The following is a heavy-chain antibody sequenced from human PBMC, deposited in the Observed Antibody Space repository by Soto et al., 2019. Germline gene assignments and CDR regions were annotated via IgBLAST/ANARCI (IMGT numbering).Heavy chain of an antibody. CDR2: ISSSSSYI. D-gene: IGHD1-26*01. V-gene: IGHV3-21*01. J-gene: IGHJ4*02. Sequence: GGSLRLSCAASGFTFSNYAMSWVRQAPGKGLEWVSSISSSSSYIYYADSVKGRFTISRDNAKNSLYLQMNSLRAEDTAVYYCARAPQWELDHWGQGTLVTVSS. CDR3: ARAPQWELDH. CDR1: GFTFSNYA.